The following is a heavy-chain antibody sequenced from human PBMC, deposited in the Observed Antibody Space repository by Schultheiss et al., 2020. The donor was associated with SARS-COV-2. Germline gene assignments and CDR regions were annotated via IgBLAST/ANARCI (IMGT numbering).Heavy chain of an antibody. CDR3: ASAAVGGTATFDI. J-gene: IGHJ3*02. V-gene: IGHV4-39*01. CDR1: GGSISSITYY. D-gene: IGHD6-19*01. CDR2: ISYGGRT. Sequence: SETLSLTCTVSGGSISSITYYWGWIRQPPGKGLEWVGSISYGGRTYFSPSLRSRVTISLDTSKNQFSLRLSSVTAADTAVYYCASAAVGGTATFDIWGQGTLVTVSS.